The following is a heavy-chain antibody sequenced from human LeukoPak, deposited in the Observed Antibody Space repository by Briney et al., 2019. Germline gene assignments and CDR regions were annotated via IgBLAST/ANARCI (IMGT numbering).Heavy chain of an antibody. CDR3: ARDGTAVTWFQH. J-gene: IGHJ1*01. D-gene: IGHD6-19*01. CDR1: GGSISSSSYY. CDR2: IYYSGST. Sequence: PSETLSLTCTVSGGSISSSSYYWGWIRQPPGKGLEWIGSIYYSGSTYYNPSLKSRVTISVDTPKNQFSLKLTSVTAAETAVYYCARDGTAVTWFQHWGQGTLVTVSS. V-gene: IGHV4-39*02.